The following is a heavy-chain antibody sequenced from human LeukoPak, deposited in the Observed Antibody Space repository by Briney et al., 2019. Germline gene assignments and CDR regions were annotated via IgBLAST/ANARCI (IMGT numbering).Heavy chain of an antibody. J-gene: IGHJ4*02. D-gene: IGHD5-18*01. CDR2: IYHSGNT. Sequence: PSETLSLTCAVSGGSISSENWWTWVRQPPGKGLEWIGEIYHSGNTNYNPSLRSRVTLSVDKSKNQFSLKLTSVTAADAAVYYCARHGQERAVVTPLYYFDYWGQGTLVTVSS. CDR3: ARHGQERAVVTPLYYFDY. V-gene: IGHV4-4*02. CDR1: GGSISSENW.